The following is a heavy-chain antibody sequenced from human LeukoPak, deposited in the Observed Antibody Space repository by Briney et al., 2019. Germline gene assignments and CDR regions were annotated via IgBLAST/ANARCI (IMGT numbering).Heavy chain of an antibody. CDR2: IDPRDSRT. J-gene: IGHJ4*02. CDR3: ARHLSDITSSPNY. D-gene: IGHD2-2*01. CDR1: GYSFSSYW. V-gene: IGHV5-51*01. Sequence: GESLKISCKGSGYSFSSYWIAWVRPMPGKGLEWMGVIDPRDSRTTYSPSFQDQVTISADKSTSSAYLQWTSLKASDTAMYYCARHLSDITSSPNYWGPGTLVTVSS.